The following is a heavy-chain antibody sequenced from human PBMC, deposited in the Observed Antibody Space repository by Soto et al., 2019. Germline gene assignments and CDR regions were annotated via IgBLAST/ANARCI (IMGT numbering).Heavy chain of an antibody. CDR3: ARGYGSGSLYYGMDV. V-gene: IGHV1-69*13. CDR1: GGTFSSYA. J-gene: IGHJ6*02. CDR2: IIPIFGTA. D-gene: IGHD3-10*01. Sequence: ASVKVSCKASGGTFSSYAISRVRQAPGQGLEWMGGIIPIFGTANYAQKFQGRVTITADESTSTAYMELSSLRSEDTAVYYCARGYGSGSLYYGMDVWGQGTTVTVSS.